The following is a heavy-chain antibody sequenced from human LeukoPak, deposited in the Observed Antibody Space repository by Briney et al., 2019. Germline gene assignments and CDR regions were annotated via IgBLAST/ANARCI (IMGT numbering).Heavy chain of an antibody. V-gene: IGHV1-18*04. J-gene: IGHJ2*01. Sequence: ASMKVSCKASGYTFINYGFSWVRQAPGQGLEWMGWISAYNGNTNYLQKFKGRVTMTTDTSTNTVYMELRCLKSDDTAVYYCAGVSTNSRVAGYDPQWYFDLWGRGTPVTVSS. CDR3: AGVSTNSRVAGYDPQWYFDL. CDR2: ISAYNGNT. D-gene: IGHD5-12*01. CDR1: GYTFINYG.